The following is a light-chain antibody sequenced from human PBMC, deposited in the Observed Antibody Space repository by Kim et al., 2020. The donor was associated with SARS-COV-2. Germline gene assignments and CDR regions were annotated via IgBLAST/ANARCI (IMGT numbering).Light chain of an antibody. CDR3: QQSNNWPRT. V-gene: IGKV3-15*01. CDR2: TAS. CDR1: QNINNN. Sequence: EIVMTQSPAPLSVSPGEGATLSCRASQNINNNLAWYQHKPGQAPSLLIYTASTRATGIPARFSGSGSGTEFTLTISSLQSEDFGIYYCQQSNNWPRTFGQGTKVDIK. J-gene: IGKJ1*01.